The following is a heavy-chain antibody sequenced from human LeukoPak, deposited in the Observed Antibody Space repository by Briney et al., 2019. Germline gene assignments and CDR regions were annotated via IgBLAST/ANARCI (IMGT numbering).Heavy chain of an antibody. J-gene: IGHJ3*02. Sequence: GGSLRLSCAASGFTFSSYWMSWVRQAPGKGLEWVANIKQDGSEKYYVDSVKGRFTISRDNAKNSLYLQMNSLRAEDTAVYYCARGHYHDFSWGAFDIWGQGTMVTVSS. D-gene: IGHD3-3*01. V-gene: IGHV3-7*01. CDR3: ARGHYHDFSWGAFDI. CDR1: GFTFSSYW. CDR2: IKQDGSEK.